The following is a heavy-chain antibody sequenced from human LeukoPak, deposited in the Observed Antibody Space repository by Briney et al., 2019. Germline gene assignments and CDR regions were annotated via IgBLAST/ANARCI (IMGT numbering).Heavy chain of an antibody. CDR3: ARMKSRGCSGGSCYHRWFDP. CDR1: GFTFSSYA. Sequence: PGGSLRLSCAASGFTFSSYAMSWVRQAPGKGLEWVSAISGSGGSTYYADSVKGRFTISRHNSKNTLYLQMNSLRAEDTAVYYCARMKSRGCSGGSCYHRWFDPWGQGTLVTVSS. D-gene: IGHD2-15*01. V-gene: IGHV3-23*01. CDR2: ISGSGGST. J-gene: IGHJ5*02.